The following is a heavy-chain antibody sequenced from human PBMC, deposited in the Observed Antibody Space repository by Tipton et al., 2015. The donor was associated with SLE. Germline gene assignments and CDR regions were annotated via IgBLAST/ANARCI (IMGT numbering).Heavy chain of an antibody. Sequence: TLSLTCTVSGGSMSTYYWSWIRLPPGKGLEWIGYIYYSGGTSYNPSLNSRVTISVDTSRNQFSLKLTSVTAADSAVYYCARDSLTNWHLDLWGRGTLVPVSS. V-gene: IGHV4-59*01. CDR2: IYYSGGT. CDR3: ARDSLTNWHLDL. D-gene: IGHD1-14*01. CDR1: GGSMSTYY. J-gene: IGHJ2*01.